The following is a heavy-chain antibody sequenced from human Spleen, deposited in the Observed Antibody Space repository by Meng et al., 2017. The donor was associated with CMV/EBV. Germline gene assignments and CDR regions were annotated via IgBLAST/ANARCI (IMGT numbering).Heavy chain of an antibody. J-gene: IGHJ4*02. CDR1: GFTFSTSW. CDR2: ISYDGSNK. Sequence: GGSLRLSCAASGFTFSTSWMSWVRQAPGKGLEWVAVISYDGSNKYYADSVKGRFTISRDNSKNTLYLQMNSLRAEDTAVYYCARDTDIVVVPAATLDYWGQGTLVTVSS. CDR3: ARDTDIVVVPAATLDY. D-gene: IGHD2-2*01. V-gene: IGHV3-30-3*01.